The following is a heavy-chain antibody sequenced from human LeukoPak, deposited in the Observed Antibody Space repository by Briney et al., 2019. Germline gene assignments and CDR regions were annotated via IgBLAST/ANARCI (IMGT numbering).Heavy chain of an antibody. V-gene: IGHV4-39*01. J-gene: IGHJ3*02. CDR1: GGSISSSSYY. Sequence: PSETLSLTCTVSGGSISSSSYYWGWIRQPPGKGLEWIGSIYYRGSTYYNPSLKSRVTISVDTSKNQFSLKLSSVTAADTAVYYCARHDYGDYNFVDAFDIWGQGTMFTVSS. D-gene: IGHD4-17*01. CDR2: IYYRGST. CDR3: ARHDYGDYNFVDAFDI.